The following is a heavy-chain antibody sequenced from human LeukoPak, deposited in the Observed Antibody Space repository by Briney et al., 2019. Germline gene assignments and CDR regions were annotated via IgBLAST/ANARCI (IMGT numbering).Heavy chain of an antibody. D-gene: IGHD3-22*01. V-gene: IGHV3-30*18. Sequence: GGSLRLSCAASGFTFSSYGMHWVRQAPGKELEWVSVISYDGSHKYYADSVKGRFTISRDNSKNTLYLQMNSLGAEDTAVYYCAKKSAEHYDSSGYYIDYWGQGTLVTVSS. J-gene: IGHJ4*02. CDR1: GFTFSSYG. CDR2: ISYDGSHK. CDR3: AKKSAEHYDSSGYYIDY.